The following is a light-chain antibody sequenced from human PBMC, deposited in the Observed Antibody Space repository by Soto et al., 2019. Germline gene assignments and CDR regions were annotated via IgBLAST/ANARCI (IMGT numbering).Light chain of an antibody. V-gene: IGKV3-15*01. CDR2: GAS. Sequence: EIVMTQSPATLSVSPGERATLSCRARQSVSSNLAWYQQKPGQAPRLLIYGASTRATGIPARFSDSGSGTEFTLTISSLQSEDFAVYYCQQYNNWPPYTFGQGTKLEIK. CDR3: QQYNNWPPYT. J-gene: IGKJ2*01. CDR1: QSVSSN.